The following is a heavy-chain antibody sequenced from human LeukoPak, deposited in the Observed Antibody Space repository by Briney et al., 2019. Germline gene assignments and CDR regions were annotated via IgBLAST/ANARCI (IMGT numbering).Heavy chain of an antibody. V-gene: IGHV3-48*03. J-gene: IGHJ4*02. CDR1: GFTFSSYG. D-gene: IGHD3-22*01. Sequence: GGSLRLSCAASGFTFSSYGMNWVRQAPGKGLEWVSYISRGGSAIYYADSVKGRFTISRDNAKNSLYLQMNSLRAEDTAVYYCARDLNYYDSSGYGYYFDYWGQGTLVTVSS. CDR2: ISRGGSAI. CDR3: ARDLNYYDSSGYGYYFDY.